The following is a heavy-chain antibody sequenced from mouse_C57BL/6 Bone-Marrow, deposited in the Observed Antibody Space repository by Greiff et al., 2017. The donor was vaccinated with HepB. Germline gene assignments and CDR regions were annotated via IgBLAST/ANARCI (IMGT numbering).Heavy chain of an antibody. J-gene: IGHJ2*01. CDR1: GFTFSSYG. Sequence: VQLKESGGDLVKPGGSLKLSCPASGFTFSSYGMSWVRQTPDKRLEWVATISSGGSYTYYPDSVKGRFTISRDNAMNTLYLQMSSLKSEDTAMYYCARQDYWGQGTTLTVSS. CDR2: ISSGGSYT. CDR3: ARQDY. V-gene: IGHV5-6*01.